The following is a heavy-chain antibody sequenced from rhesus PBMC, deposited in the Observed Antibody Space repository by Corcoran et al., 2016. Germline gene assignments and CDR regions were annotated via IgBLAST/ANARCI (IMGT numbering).Heavy chain of an antibody. Sequence: QLQLQESGPGLVKPSETLSVTCAVSGGSISSSYWRWIRQAPGKGLELIGSIYGSGSIPNYNPSLKSRVTLSVETSKNQLSLKRSSVTAADTAVYYCATSGVVTEPNYWGQGFLVTVSS. D-gene: IGHD3-16*01. CDR2: IYGSGSIP. CDR3: ATSGVVTEPNY. CDR1: GGSISSSY. J-gene: IGHJ4*01. V-gene: IGHV4-169*01.